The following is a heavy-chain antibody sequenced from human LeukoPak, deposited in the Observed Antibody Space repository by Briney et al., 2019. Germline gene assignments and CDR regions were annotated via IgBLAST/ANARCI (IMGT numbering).Heavy chain of an antibody. Sequence: PSETLSLTCTVSGGSISSYYWSWIRQPPGKGLEWIGYIYYSGSTNYNPSLKSRVTISVDTFKNQFSLKLSSVTAADTAVYYCARVRYSSGWYWYFDLWGRGTLVTVSS. V-gene: IGHV4-59*01. J-gene: IGHJ2*01. CDR2: IYYSGST. CDR3: ARVRYSSGWYWYFDL. CDR1: GGSISSYY. D-gene: IGHD6-19*01.